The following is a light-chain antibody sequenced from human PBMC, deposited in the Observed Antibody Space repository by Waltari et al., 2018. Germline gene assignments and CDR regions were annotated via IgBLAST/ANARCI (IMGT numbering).Light chain of an antibody. CDR2: DVT. Sequence: ALTQPRPVSWSPGPSVPTSCPGPSGHVGGCDYVSWYPHHPGKAPKLLMYDVTKPPSGVPDLFSGSKSGNTASLTISGLQADDEAYYYCCSYARSIFIWVFGGGTKLTVL. CDR1: SGHVGGCDY. V-gene: IGLV2-11*01. J-gene: IGLJ3*02. CDR3: CSYARSIFIWV.